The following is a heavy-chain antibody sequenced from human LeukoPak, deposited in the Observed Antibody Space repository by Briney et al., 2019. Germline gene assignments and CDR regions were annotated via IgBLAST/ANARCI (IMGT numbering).Heavy chain of an antibody. D-gene: IGHD3-22*01. CDR2: IYWNDDK. CDR3: AHRRGYYYDSSGYFY. CDR1: GFSLSTSGLG. J-gene: IGHJ4*02. Sequence: ESGPTLVNPTQTLTLTCTFSGFSLSTSGLGVGWIRQPPGKALDWLALIYWNDDKRYSPSLKSRLTITKDTSKNQVVLTMTNMDPVDTATYYCAHRRGYYYDSSGYFYWGQGTLVTVSS. V-gene: IGHV2-5*01.